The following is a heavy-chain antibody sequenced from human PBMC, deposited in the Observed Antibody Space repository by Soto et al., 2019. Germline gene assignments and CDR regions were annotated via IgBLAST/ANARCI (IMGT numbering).Heavy chain of an antibody. CDR3: ARDQIGSSPLYYYYGMDV. CDR1: GGSISSGDYY. J-gene: IGHJ6*02. D-gene: IGHD6-6*01. V-gene: IGHV4-30-4*01. CDR2: IYYSGST. Sequence: SETLSLTCTVSGGSISSGDYYWSWIRQPPGKGLEWIGYIYYSGSTYYNPSLKSRVTISVDTSKNQFSLKLSSVTAADTAVYYCARDQIGSSPLYYYYGMDVRGQGTTVTVS.